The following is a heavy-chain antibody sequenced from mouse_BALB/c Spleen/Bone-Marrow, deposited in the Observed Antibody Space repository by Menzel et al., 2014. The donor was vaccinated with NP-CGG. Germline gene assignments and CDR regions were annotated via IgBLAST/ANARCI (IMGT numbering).Heavy chain of an antibody. CDR3: ARQGDYGSSWFAY. D-gene: IGHD1-1*01. CDR1: EYEFPSHD. CDR2: INSDGGST. Sequence: EVQLQQSGGGLVQPGESLKLSCESNEYEFPSHDMSWVRKTPEKRLELVAAINSDGGSTFYPDTMERRFIISRDNTKKTLYRQMSSLRSEDTALYYCARQGDYGSSWFAYWGQGTLVTVSA. V-gene: IGHV5-2*01. J-gene: IGHJ3*01.